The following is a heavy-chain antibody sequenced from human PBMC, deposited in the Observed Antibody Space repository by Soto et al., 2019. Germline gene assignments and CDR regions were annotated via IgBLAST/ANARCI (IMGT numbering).Heavy chain of an antibody. D-gene: IGHD3-22*01. V-gene: IGHV4-34*01. J-gene: IGHJ4*02. CDR1: GGSFSRFY. Sequence: SETLSLTCAVSGGSFSRFYWSWIRQPPGMGLEWIGEISHRGSTNYNSSLKGRVAISIDTSKRQFSLRLSSMTSADTAVYYCASRAKHDYDSSGPDFDSWGQGIQVTVS. CDR2: ISHRGST. CDR3: ASRAKHDYDSSGPDFDS.